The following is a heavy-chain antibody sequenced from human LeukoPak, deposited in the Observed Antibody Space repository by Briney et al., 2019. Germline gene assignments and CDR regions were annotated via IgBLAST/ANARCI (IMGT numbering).Heavy chain of an antibody. CDR1: GGSISSGGYY. CDR3: ARAPTSIAARRTPRDAFDI. J-gene: IGHJ3*02. V-gene: IGHV4-31*03. CDR2: IYYSGST. Sequence: SETLSLTCTVSGGSISSGGYYWSWIRQHPGKGLEWIGDIYYSGSTYYNPSLKSRVTISVDTSKNQFSLKLSSVTAADTAVYYCARAPTSIAARRTPRDAFDIWGQGTMVTVSS. D-gene: IGHD6-6*01.